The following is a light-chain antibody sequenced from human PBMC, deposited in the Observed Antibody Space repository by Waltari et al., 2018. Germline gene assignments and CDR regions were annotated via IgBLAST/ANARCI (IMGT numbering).Light chain of an antibody. CDR2: WEF. Sequence: DIVMTQSPDSLAVSLGERATINCKSSQSVLYIPQNNNYLDGYQQKPGQPPKLIIYWEFARDDGVPDRFSGGGSGTDFTLTIDSLQAEDVAVYYCQQYYSTPYTFGQGTKLEIK. V-gene: IGKV4-1*01. CDR1: QSVLYIPQNNNY. J-gene: IGKJ2*01. CDR3: QQYYSTPYT.